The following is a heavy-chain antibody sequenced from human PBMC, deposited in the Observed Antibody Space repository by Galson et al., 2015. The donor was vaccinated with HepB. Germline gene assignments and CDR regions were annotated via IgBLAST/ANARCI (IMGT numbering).Heavy chain of an antibody. D-gene: IGHD3-10*01. CDR2: INTDGSST. Sequence: SLRLSCAASGFIFKSYWMQWVRQAPGKGLVWVSSINTDGSSTSYADSVKGRFTISRDNAKDTVYLQMTSLRAEDTALYYCTRPDMVQRVGINWGQGTLVAVSS. CDR3: TRPDMVQRVGIN. V-gene: IGHV3-74*01. CDR1: GFIFKSYW. J-gene: IGHJ4*02.